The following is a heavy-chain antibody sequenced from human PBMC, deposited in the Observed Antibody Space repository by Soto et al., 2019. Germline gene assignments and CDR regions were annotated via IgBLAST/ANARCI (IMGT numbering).Heavy chain of an antibody. CDR1: GGSFSGYY. D-gene: IGHD3-10*01. CDR2: INHSGST. Sequence: SETLSLTCAVYGGSFSGYYWSWIRQPPGKGLEWIGEINHSGSTNYNPSLKSRVTISVDTSKNQFSLKLSSVSAADTAVYYCATGRGVRGVIITTYYYYGLDVWGQGTTVTVS. V-gene: IGHV4-34*01. J-gene: IGHJ6*02. CDR3: ATGRGVRGVIITTYYYYGLDV.